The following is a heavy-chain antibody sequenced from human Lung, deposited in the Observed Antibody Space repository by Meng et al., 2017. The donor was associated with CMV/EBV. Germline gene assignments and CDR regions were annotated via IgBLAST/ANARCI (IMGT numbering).Heavy chain of an antibody. Sequence: GESLKISCAASGFTFSSYSLNWVRQAPGKGLEWVSSISSSSSYIYYADPVKGRFTISRDNAKNSLYLQLNSLRAEDTAVYYCARAPEGDGYNIDYWGQGTLVTVSS. V-gene: IGHV3-21*01. D-gene: IGHD5-24*01. CDR2: ISSSSSYI. CDR3: ARAPEGDGYNIDY. J-gene: IGHJ4*02. CDR1: GFTFSSYS.